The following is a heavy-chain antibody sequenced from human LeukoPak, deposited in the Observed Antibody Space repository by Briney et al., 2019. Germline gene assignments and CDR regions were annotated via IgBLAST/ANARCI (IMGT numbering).Heavy chain of an antibody. D-gene: IGHD2-2*01. CDR1: GFTFSSYG. V-gene: IGHV3-21*04. CDR3: AKDLGGSATTV. CDR2: ISSSISFT. J-gene: IGHJ4*02. Sequence: AGGSLRLSCAASGFTFSSYGMNWVRQAPGKGLEWVSSISSSISFTYYADSVKGRFTISRDNAKNSLYLQMNSLRVEDTALYYCAKDLGGSATTVWGQGTLVTVSS.